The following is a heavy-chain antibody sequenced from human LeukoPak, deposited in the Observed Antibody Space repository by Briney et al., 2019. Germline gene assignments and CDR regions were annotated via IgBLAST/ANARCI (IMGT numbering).Heavy chain of an antibody. D-gene: IGHD2-21*01. Sequence: SSETLSLTCTVSGGSISSSSYYWGWIRQPPGKGLEWIGCIYYSGSTYYNPSLKSRVTITVDTSKNQFSLKLSSVTAADTAVYYCARDCDRTIDYWGQGTLVTVSS. CDR2: IYYSGST. CDR3: ARDCDRTIDY. CDR1: GGSISSSSYY. V-gene: IGHV4-39*07. J-gene: IGHJ4*02.